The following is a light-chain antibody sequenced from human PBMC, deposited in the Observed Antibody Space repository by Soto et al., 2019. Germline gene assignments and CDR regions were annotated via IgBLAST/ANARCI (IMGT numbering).Light chain of an antibody. Sequence: DIHMTQSPSSLSASLGDRVSITCRASQAISSYLNWYQQKPGKAPKLLISVASNVQRGVPSRFSGSGSGTDFTLSISSLRPEDSATYYCQQSYTAPLTFGGGTNVEI. CDR3: QQSYTAPLT. CDR1: QAISSY. J-gene: IGKJ4*01. CDR2: VAS. V-gene: IGKV1-39*01.